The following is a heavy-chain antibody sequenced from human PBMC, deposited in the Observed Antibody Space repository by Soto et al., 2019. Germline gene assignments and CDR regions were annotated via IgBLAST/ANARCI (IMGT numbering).Heavy chain of an antibody. CDR3: AKATYYYDSSGYYFY. CDR1: GFTFSSYA. Sequence: EVQLLESGGGLVQPGGSLRLSCAASGFTFSSYAMSWVRQAPGKGLEWVSAISGSGGSTYYADSVKGRFTISRDNSKNTLYLKMNSLRAEDTAVYYCAKATYYYDSSGYYFYWGQGTLVTVSS. J-gene: IGHJ4*02. CDR2: ISGSGGST. V-gene: IGHV3-23*01. D-gene: IGHD3-22*01.